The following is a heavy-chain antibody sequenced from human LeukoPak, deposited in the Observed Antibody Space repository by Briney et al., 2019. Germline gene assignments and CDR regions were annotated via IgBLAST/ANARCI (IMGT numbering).Heavy chain of an antibody. CDR2: IKRDGTST. CDR1: GFTFSSRW. D-gene: IGHD2-2*01. J-gene: IGHJ4*01. CDR3: ARDGLPAAADY. V-gene: IGHV3-74*01. Sequence: GGSLRLSCAVSGFTFSSRWMRWVRQAPATGMVWDSHIKRDGTSTNYADSVKAPFPISRDKAKNTLFRQMNTLKAEDTAVYYCARDGLPAAADYWGQGTLVTVSS.